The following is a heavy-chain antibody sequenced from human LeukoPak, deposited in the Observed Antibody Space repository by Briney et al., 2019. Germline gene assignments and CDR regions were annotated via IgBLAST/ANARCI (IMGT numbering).Heavy chain of an antibody. CDR1: GFTFSSYG. Sequence: PGGSLRLSCAASGFTFSSYGMHWVRQAPGKGLEWVAVIWYDGSNKYYADSVKGRFTISRDNSKNTLYLQMNSLRAEDTAVYYCAKPRGMAAHHYMDVWGKGTTVTVSS. V-gene: IGHV3-33*06. CDR2: IWYDGSNK. J-gene: IGHJ6*03. CDR3: AKPRGMAAHHYMDV. D-gene: IGHD6-13*01.